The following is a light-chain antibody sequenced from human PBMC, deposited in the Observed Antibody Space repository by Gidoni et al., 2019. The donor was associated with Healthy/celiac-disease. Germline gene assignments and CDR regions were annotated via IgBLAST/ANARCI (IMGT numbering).Light chain of an antibody. CDR1: QSVSSY. Sequence: EIVLTQSPATLSLSPGERATLSCRASQSVSSYLAWYQQKPGQAPRLLIYDASNRATGIPARFSGSGSGTDFTLTISSLEPEDFAVYYCQQRSNRPCSFGQGTKLEIK. CDR2: DAS. V-gene: IGKV3-11*01. J-gene: IGKJ2*04. CDR3: QQRSNRPCS.